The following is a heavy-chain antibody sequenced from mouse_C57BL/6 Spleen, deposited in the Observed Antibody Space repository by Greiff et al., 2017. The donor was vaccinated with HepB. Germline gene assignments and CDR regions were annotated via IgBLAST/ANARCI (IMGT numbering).Heavy chain of an antibody. J-gene: IGHJ2*01. CDR2: IDPENGDT. V-gene: IGHV14-4*01. D-gene: IGHD2-5*01. CDR3: TTAYYSNYVGY. CDR1: GFNIKDDY. Sequence: VQLQQSGAELVRPGASVKLSCTASGFNIKDDYMHWVKQRPEQGLEWIGWIDPENGDTEYASKFQGKATITAYTYSNTAYLQLSSLTSEDTAVYYCTTAYYSNYVGYWGQGTTLTVSS.